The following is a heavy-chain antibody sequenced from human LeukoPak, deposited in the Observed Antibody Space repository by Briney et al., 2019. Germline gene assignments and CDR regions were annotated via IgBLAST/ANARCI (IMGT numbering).Heavy chain of an antibody. CDR3: ARLAVAGTDNWFDP. Sequence: MASETLSLTCTVSGGSISSYYWSWIRQPPGKGLEWIGYIYYSGSTNYNPSLKSRVTISVDTSKNQFPLKLSSVTAADTAVYYCARLAVAGTDNWFDPWGQGTLVTVSS. CDR2: IYYSGST. V-gene: IGHV4-59*01. J-gene: IGHJ5*02. D-gene: IGHD6-19*01. CDR1: GGSISSYY.